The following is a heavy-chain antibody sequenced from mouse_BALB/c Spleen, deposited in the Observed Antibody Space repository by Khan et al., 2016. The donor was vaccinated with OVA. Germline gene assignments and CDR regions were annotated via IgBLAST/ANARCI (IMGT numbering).Heavy chain of an antibody. J-gene: IGHJ4*01. CDR1: GHTFTNFG. D-gene: IGHD2-10*01. Sequence: QIQLVQSGPELKKPGETAKISCKASGHTFTNFGMNWVKQAPGKGLKWMGWINTYTGEPTYADDFNGRFAFSLEASASTAYLQINNLTNEDTATYFCARPPYFSYAMDNWGQGTSVTVSS. CDR2: INTYTGEP. V-gene: IGHV9-3-1*01. CDR3: ARPPYFSYAMDN.